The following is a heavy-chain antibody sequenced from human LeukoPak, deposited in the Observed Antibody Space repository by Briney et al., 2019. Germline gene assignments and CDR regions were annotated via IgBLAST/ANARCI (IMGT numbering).Heavy chain of an antibody. CDR3: ATSLSGWFGPSAYY. D-gene: IGHD6-19*01. CDR1: GFGFSSYE. J-gene: IGHJ4*02. CDR2: ISGDGRAI. V-gene: IGHV3-48*03. Sequence: GGSLRLSCVASGFGFSSYEMSWVRQAPGKGLEWVSFISGDGRAIHYADSVRGRFTISADNARNSAFLQMNSLRAEDTAVYYCATSLSGWFGPSAYYCGQGTLVTVSS.